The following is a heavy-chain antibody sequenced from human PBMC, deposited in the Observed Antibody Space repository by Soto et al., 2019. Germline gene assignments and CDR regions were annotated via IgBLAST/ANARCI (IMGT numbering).Heavy chain of an antibody. CDR1: GGSFSGYY. V-gene: IGHV4-34*01. CDR3: ARKGPATAIPQNYYYYGMDV. J-gene: IGHJ6*02. Sequence: SETLSLTCAVYGGSFSGYYWSWIRQPPGKGLEWIGEINHSGSTNYNPSLKSRVTISVDTSKNQFSLKLSSVTAADTAVYYCARKGPATAIPQNYYYYGMDVWGRGTTVTVSS. D-gene: IGHD2-2*02. CDR2: INHSGST.